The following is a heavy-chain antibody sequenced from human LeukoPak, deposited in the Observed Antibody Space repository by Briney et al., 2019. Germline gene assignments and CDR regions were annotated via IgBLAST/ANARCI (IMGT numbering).Heavy chain of an antibody. V-gene: IGHV3-48*03. J-gene: IGHJ4*02. Sequence: GGSLRLSCAASGFTFSSYEMNWVRQAPGKGLEWVSYISSSGSTIYYADSVKGRFTISRDNAKNSLYLQMNSLRAEDTAVYYCARGGWKILTGKPNDDWGQGTLVTVSS. D-gene: IGHD3-9*01. CDR3: ARGGWKILTGKPNDD. CDR2: ISSSGSTI. CDR1: GFTFSSYE.